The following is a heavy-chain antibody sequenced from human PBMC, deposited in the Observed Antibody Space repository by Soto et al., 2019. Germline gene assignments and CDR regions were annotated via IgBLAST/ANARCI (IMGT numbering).Heavy chain of an antibody. J-gene: IGHJ6*02. CDR3: ARDRPPGSLYGMDA. Sequence: QIQLVQFGGEVARPGASVTVSCEASGYIFTTYGLSWVRQTPAHGLEWMGWISADSGYTQYAQFFQGRVTMTRDTSRNTGYMPLRDLTSDDTGIYYCARDRPPGSLYGMDAWGQGTAVTVSS. V-gene: IGHV1-18*01. CDR2: ISADSGYT. CDR1: GYIFTTYG.